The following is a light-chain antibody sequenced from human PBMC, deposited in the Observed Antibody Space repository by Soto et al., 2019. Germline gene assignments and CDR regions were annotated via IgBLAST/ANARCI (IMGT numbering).Light chain of an antibody. CDR3: GSDAGSNHWL. V-gene: IGLV2-8*01. J-gene: IGLJ2*01. Sequence: QSVLTQPPSASGSPGQSVTISCTGTSSDIGSYNHVSWYQQHPGKAPKLMIYEVNKRPSGVPDRFSGSKSGNTASLTVSGLQAEDEADYHCGSDAGSNHWLFGGGTKLTVL. CDR2: EVN. CDR1: SSDIGSYNH.